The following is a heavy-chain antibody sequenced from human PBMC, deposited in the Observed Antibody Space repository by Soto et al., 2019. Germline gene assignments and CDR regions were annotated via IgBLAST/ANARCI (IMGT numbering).Heavy chain of an antibody. V-gene: IGHV4-34*01. CDR3: ARAGPLRDIVGVVAATRWFDP. CDR2: INHSGST. Sequence: SETLSLTCAVYGGSFSGYYWSWIRQPPGKGLEWIGEINHSGSTNYNPSLKSRVTISVDTSKNQFSLKLSSVTAADTAVYYCARAGPLRDIVGVVAATRWFDPWGQGTLVTVSS. D-gene: IGHD2-15*01. CDR1: GGSFSGYY. J-gene: IGHJ5*02.